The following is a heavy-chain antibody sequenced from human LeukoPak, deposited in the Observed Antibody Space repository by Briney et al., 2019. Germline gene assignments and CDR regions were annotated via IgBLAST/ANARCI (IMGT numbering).Heavy chain of an antibody. Sequence: PGRSLRLSCAASGFTFDDYAMHWVRQAPGMGLEWVSGISWNSGSIGYADSVKGRFTISRDNAKNSLYLQMNSLRAEDTALYYCAKDWEGWDVWGKGTTVTISS. CDR1: GFTFDDYA. CDR2: ISWNSGSI. CDR3: AKDWEGWDV. D-gene: IGHD1-26*01. V-gene: IGHV3-9*01. J-gene: IGHJ6*04.